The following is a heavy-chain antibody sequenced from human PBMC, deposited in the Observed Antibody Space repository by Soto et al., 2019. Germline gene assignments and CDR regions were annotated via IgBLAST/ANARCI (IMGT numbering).Heavy chain of an antibody. CDR2: ISTNGGST. CDR1: GFTFSSYA. CDR3: AREKNSSAQRDAFDI. V-gene: IGHV3-64*04. D-gene: IGHD3-22*01. Sequence: HPGGSLRLSCSASGFTFSSYAMHWVRQAPGKGLEYVSSISTNGGSTHYADSVKGRSTISRDNSKNTQYLQMNSLRAEDTAVYYCAREKNSSAQRDAFDIWGQGTMVTVSS. J-gene: IGHJ3*02.